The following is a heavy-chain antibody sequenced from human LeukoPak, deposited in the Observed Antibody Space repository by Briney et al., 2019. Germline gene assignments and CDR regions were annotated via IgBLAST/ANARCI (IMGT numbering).Heavy chain of an antibody. J-gene: IGHJ6*02. CDR2: VHYSGST. CDR1: GGSISSYY. D-gene: IGHD4-11*01. Sequence: SETLSLTCTVSGGSISSYYWNWIRQPSGKGLEWIGYVHYSGSTSYNPSLKSRVTISADTSKNQFSLKLTSVTAADTAVYYCARDDYNPMDVWGQGTTVTVSS. CDR3: ARDDYNPMDV. V-gene: IGHV4-59*01.